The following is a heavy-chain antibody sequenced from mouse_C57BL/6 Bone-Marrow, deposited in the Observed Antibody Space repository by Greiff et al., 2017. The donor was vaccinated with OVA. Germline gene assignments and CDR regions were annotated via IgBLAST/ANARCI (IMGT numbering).Heavy chain of an antibody. D-gene: IGHD2-14*01. CDR2: IDPETGGT. Sequence: QVQLQQSGAELVRPGASVTLSCKASGYTFTDYEMHWVKQTPVHGLEWIGAIDPETGGTAYNQKFKGKAILTADKSSSTAYMELRSLTSEDSAVYYCTRSYDGGYAMDYWGQGTSVTVSS. V-gene: IGHV1-15*01. J-gene: IGHJ4*01. CDR3: TRSYDGGYAMDY. CDR1: GYTFTDYE.